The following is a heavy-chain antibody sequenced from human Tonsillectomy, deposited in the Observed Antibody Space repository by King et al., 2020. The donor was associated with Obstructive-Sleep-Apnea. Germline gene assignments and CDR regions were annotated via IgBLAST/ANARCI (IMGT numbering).Heavy chain of an antibody. CDR2: IVPLLALS. J-gene: IGHJ4*02. V-gene: IGHV1-69*04. CDR3: ARDRYDYYDSTGTFFDF. D-gene: IGHD3-22*01. CDR1: GDTFSSYA. Sequence: VQLVQSGTEVKKPGSSVKVSCKASGDTFSSYAISWVRQAPGQGLEWMGGIVPLLALSNYAQKFQGRATITADKSTSTAYMELSSLRSEDTAVYYCARDRYDYYDSTGTFFDFWGQGTLVTVSS.